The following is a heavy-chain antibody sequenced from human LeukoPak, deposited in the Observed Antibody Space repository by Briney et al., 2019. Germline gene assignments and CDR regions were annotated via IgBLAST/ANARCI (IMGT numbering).Heavy chain of an antibody. Sequence: PSETLSPTCTVSGASISSYYWSWIRQTPGKGLEWIGYIYYSGTTSYNPSLNSRVTISADTSKNQFSLNLNSVTAADTAVYYCARHSGDYWGQGTLVSVSS. CDR1: GASISSYY. V-gene: IGHV4-59*01. D-gene: IGHD6-25*01. J-gene: IGHJ4*02. CDR2: IYYSGTT. CDR3: ARHSGDY.